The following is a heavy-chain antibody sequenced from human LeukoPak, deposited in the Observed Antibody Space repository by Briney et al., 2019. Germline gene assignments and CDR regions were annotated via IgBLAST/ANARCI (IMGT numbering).Heavy chain of an antibody. J-gene: IGHJ3*02. CDR2: ISSSGSTI. CDR1: GFTFSDYY. CDR3: ASEPRAAFRGAHDAFDI. V-gene: IGHV3-11*01. D-gene: IGHD3-16*01. Sequence: GGSLRLSCAASGFTFSDYYMSWIRQAPGEGLEWVSYISSSGSTIYYADSVKGRFTISRDNAKNSLYLQMNSLRAEDTAVYYCASEPRAAFRGAHDAFDIWGQGTIVTVSS.